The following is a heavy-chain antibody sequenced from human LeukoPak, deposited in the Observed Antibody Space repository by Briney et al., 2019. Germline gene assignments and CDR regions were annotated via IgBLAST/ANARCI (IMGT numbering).Heavy chain of an antibody. CDR3: ARDYYYDSSGYYYEPEYFQH. V-gene: IGHV3-7*01. Sequence: GGSLRLSCAASGFTFSSYWMSWVRQAPGKGLEWVANIKQDGSEKYYVDSVKGRFTISRDNAKDSLYLQMNSLRAEDTAVYYCARDYYYDSSGYYYEPEYFQHWGQGTLVTVSS. CDR1: GFTFSSYW. D-gene: IGHD3-22*01. J-gene: IGHJ1*01. CDR2: IKQDGSEK.